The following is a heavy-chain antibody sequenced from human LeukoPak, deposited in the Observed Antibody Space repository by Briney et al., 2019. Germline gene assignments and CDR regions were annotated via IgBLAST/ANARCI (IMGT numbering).Heavy chain of an antibody. V-gene: IGHV3-74*01. J-gene: IGHJ4*02. CDR1: GFTFSRYS. CDR3: VCLGLGGLSLD. Sequence: GGSLRLSCAASGFTFSRYSMHWVRQAPGKGLVWVSHVNSDGSGTDYADSVKGRFTISRDDAKNTLYLQMNSLRVEDTAVYYCVCLGLGGLSLDWGQGTLVTVSS. D-gene: IGHD3-16*01. CDR2: VNSDGSGT.